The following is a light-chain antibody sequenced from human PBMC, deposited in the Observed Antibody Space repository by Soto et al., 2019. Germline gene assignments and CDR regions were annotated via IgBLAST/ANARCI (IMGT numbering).Light chain of an antibody. J-gene: IGLJ1*01. Sequence: QSALTQPASVSGSPGQSITISCTGTSSDVGTYNYVSWYQHHPGKAPKLIIYDVSNRPSGVSNRFSGSKSGNTASLTISELQAEDEADYFCNSYTGSSSPYVFGTGTKVTVL. CDR2: DVS. V-gene: IGLV2-14*03. CDR1: SSDVGTYNY. CDR3: NSYTGSSSPYV.